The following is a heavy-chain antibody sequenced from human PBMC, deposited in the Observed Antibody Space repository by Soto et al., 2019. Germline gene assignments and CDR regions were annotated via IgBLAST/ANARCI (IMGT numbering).Heavy chain of an antibody. D-gene: IGHD3-10*01. CDR3: AKDRSLVRGPMPY. V-gene: IGHV3-30*18. CDR1: GFTFSSYG. CDR2: ISYDGSNK. J-gene: IGHJ4*02. Sequence: PGGSLRLSCAASGFTFSSYGMHWVRQAPGKGLEWVAVISYDGSNKYYADSVKGRFTISRDNSKNTLHLQMNSLRAEDTAVYYCAKDRSLVRGPMPYWGQGTLVTVSS.